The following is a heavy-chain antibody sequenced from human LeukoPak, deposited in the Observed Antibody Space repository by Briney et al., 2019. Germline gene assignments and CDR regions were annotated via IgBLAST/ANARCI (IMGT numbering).Heavy chain of an antibody. CDR2: ISSSSDYI. CDR3: ARQRRHYYDSSGYLPGAFDI. Sequence: GGSLRLSCAASGFTFSSYSMNWVRQAPGKGLEWVSSISSSSDYIYYADSVKGRFTISRDNAKNSLYLQMNSLRAEDTAVYYCARQRRHYYDSSGYLPGAFDIWGQGTMVTVSS. V-gene: IGHV3-21*01. J-gene: IGHJ3*02. D-gene: IGHD3-22*01. CDR1: GFTFSSYS.